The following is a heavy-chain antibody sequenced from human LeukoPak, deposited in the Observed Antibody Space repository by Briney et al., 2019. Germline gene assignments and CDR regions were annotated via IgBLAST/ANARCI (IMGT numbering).Heavy chain of an antibody. Sequence: PSETLSLTCAVYGGSFSGYYWSWIRQPPGKGLEWIGEINHSGSTNYNPSLKSRVTISVDTSKNQFSLKLSSVTAADTAVYYCARGGNDSGRPFDYWGQGTLVTVSS. V-gene: IGHV4-34*01. J-gene: IGHJ4*02. CDR1: GGSFSGYY. CDR3: ARGGNDSGRPFDY. D-gene: IGHD3-10*01. CDR2: INHSGST.